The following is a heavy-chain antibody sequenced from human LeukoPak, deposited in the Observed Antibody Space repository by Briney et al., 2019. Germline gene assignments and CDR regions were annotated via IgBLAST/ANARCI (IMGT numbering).Heavy chain of an antibody. CDR3: ARGSYLCSGGSCYHYYYYYYMDV. J-gene: IGHJ6*03. D-gene: IGHD2-15*01. CDR1: GFTFSSYS. V-gene: IGHV4-34*01. CDR2: INHSGST. Sequence: GSLRLSCAASGFTFSSYSMNWVRQPPGKGLEWIGEINHSGSTNYNPSLKSRVTISVDTSKNQFSLKLSSVTAADTAVYYCARGSYLCSGGSCYHYYYYYYMDVWGKGTTVTVSS.